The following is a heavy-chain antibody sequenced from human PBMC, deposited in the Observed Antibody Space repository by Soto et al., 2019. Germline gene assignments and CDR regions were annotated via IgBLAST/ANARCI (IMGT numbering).Heavy chain of an antibody. V-gene: IGHV3-23*01. CDR3: AKNVIDRGVDS. J-gene: IGHJ4*02. Sequence: DVQLLESGGALVQPGGSLRLSCAASGFTFRDSAMTWVRQAPGQGLKYVASISATASHTFYADSVQGRFTVSRDDSKNTLYLHMNSLRPEDTAVYQCAKNVIDRGVDSWGQGTLVIVSS. CDR2: ISATASHT. CDR1: GFTFRDSA.